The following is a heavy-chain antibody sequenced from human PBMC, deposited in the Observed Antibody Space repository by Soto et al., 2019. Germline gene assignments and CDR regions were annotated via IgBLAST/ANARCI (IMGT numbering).Heavy chain of an antibody. Sequence: TGGSLRLSCAASGFTFNSYSMNWVRQAPGKGLEWVSSISSDNTYIYYVDSVRGRFTSSRDNAKNSLYLQMNSLRAEDTAVYYCATTTGDYWGQGTLVTVSS. CDR2: ISSDNTYI. CDR3: ATTTGDY. D-gene: IGHD5-12*01. V-gene: IGHV3-21*01. CDR1: GFTFNSYS. J-gene: IGHJ4*02.